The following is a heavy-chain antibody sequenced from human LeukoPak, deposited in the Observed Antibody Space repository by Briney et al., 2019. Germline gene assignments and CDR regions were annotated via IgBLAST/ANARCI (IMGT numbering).Heavy chain of an antibody. CDR3: ARLGRSSGIGWFDP. D-gene: IGHD6-19*01. V-gene: IGHV4-31*03. J-gene: IGHJ5*02. CDR2: IYYSGST. CDR1: GVSINSGGYY. Sequence: SQTLSLTCIVSGVSINSGGYYWSWIRQHPGKGLEWIGYIYYSGSTNYNPSLKSRVTISVDTSKNQFSLKLSSVTAADTAVYYCARLGRSSGIGWFDPWGQGTLVTVSS.